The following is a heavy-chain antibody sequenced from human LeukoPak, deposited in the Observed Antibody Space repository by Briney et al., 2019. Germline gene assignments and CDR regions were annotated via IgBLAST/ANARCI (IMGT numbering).Heavy chain of an antibody. Sequence: PSVTLSLTCTVSGGSISNYWWSWIRQPPGKGLEWIGYVFDSGGTNYNPSLKSRVTISVDTSKKQFSLKLSSVTAADTAVYYCARGYSSSWNYFDYWGQGTLV. J-gene: IGHJ4*02. D-gene: IGHD6-13*01. CDR3: ARGYSSSWNYFDY. CDR2: VFDSGGT. V-gene: IGHV4-59*01. CDR1: GGSISNYW.